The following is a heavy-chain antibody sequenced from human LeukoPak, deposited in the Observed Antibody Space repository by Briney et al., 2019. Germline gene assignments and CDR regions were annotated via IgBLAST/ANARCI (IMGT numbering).Heavy chain of an antibody. D-gene: IGHD3-16*01. CDR1: GYTFTDYY. CDR3: ASMIGTSAFDY. J-gene: IGHJ4*02. V-gene: IGHV1-2*02. CDR2: INPSSGGT. Sequence: VASVTVSCTASGYTFTDYYMHWVRLAPGQGLEWMGWINPSSGGTKYAQKCQGRVTMTRDTSISTAYMELSRLRSDDTAVYYCASMIGTSAFDYWGQGPLVTVSS.